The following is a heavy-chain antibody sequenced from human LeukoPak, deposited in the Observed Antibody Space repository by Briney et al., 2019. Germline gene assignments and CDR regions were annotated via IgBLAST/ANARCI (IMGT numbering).Heavy chain of an antibody. CDR3: ARDGMGPTSTTGDY. Sequence: ASVKVSCKASGYTFTGYCMHWVRQAPGQGLEWMGWINPNSGGTNYAQKFQGRVTMTRDTSISTAYMELSRLRSDDTAVYYCARDGMGPTSTTGDYWGQGTLVTVSS. J-gene: IGHJ4*02. CDR2: INPNSGGT. D-gene: IGHD4-17*01. CDR1: GYTFTGYC. V-gene: IGHV1-2*02.